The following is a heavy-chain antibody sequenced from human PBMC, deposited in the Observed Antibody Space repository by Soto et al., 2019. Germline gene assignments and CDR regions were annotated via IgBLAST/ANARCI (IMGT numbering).Heavy chain of an antibody. J-gene: IGHJ6*02. Sequence: ESLKVSFKGSGYKFNTYWTAWVRQMPGKGLELMGFIYPGDSDTRYSPSFQGQVTISADKSINTAYLQWRTLKASDTAIYYCARHMEAHSHFYYGMDVWGQGTTVTSP. D-gene: IGHD3-10*01. CDR1: GYKFNTYW. V-gene: IGHV5-51*01. CDR2: IYPGDSDT. CDR3: ARHMEAHSHFYYGMDV.